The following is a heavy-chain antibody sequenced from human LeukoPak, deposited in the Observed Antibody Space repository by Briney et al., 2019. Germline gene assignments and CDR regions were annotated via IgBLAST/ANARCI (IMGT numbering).Heavy chain of an antibody. CDR2: ISAYNGNT. Sequence: ASVTVSCKASGYTFSNYGITWVRQAPGQGLEWMGCISAYNGNTNYAQKVQGRLNMTTATSTSTAYMELRSLRSDDTAVYYCARARGHWNYDFWGQGTLVTVSS. CDR3: ARARGHWNYDF. J-gene: IGHJ4*02. V-gene: IGHV1-18*01. CDR1: GYTFSNYG. D-gene: IGHD1-7*01.